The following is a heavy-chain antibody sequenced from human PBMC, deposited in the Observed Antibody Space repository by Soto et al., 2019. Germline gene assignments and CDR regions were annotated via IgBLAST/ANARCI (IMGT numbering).Heavy chain of an antibody. D-gene: IGHD2-15*01. Sequence: GGSLRLSCAASGFGFSTHALSWVRQAPGKGLEWLAVMSFDGSNEYYADSVQGRLTISRDNSKNTLYLQMNSLRTEDTAVYHCAKDAAVAFDIWGQGTMVTVSS. CDR3: AKDAAVAFDI. CDR2: MSFDGSNE. CDR1: GFGFSTHA. J-gene: IGHJ3*02. V-gene: IGHV3-30*18.